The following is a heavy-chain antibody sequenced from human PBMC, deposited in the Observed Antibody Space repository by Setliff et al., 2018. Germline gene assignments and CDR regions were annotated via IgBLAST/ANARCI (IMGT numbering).Heavy chain of an antibody. V-gene: IGHV4-61*09. D-gene: IGHD3-3*01. CDR3: ARMSGFQYIDV. CDR1: GDSISSRRNY. J-gene: IGHJ6*03. CDR2: IYTSWST. Sequence: SETLSLTCTGSGDSISSRRNYWGWFRQPAGKELEWIGQIYTSWSTNYNPSLKSRVTISLDTSKNQFSLSLTSVTAEDTAVYYCARMSGFQYIDVWDKGTTVTVSS.